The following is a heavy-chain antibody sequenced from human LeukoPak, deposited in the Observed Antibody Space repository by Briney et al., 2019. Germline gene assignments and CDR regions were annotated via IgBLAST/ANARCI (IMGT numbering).Heavy chain of an antibody. CDR2: IIPIFGTA. CDR3: ARDRNPIVVVTATYYGMDV. Sequence: SVKVSCKASGGTFSGYATSWVRQAPGQGLEWMGGIIPIFGTANYAQKFQGRVTITADESTSTAYMELSSLRSEDTAVYYCARDRNPIVVVTATYYGMDVWGQGTTVTVSS. D-gene: IGHD2-21*02. CDR1: GGTFSGYA. J-gene: IGHJ6*02. V-gene: IGHV1-69*13.